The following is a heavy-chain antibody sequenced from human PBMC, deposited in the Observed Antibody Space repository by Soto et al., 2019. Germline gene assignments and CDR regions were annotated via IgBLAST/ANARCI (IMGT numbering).Heavy chain of an antibody. V-gene: IGHV1-58*01. CDR2: IVVGSGNT. J-gene: IGHJ4*01. Sequence: SVKVYCKASGFTFTSSALQWVRQARGQRLEWIGGIVVGSGNTNYAQKFQERVTITRDMSTSTAYMDLRSLRSEDMAVYYCAAGKYYYGSSGYYYGGDYWGQGTLVTVSS. D-gene: IGHD3-22*01. CDR3: AAGKYYYGSSGYYYGGDY. CDR1: GFTFTSSA.